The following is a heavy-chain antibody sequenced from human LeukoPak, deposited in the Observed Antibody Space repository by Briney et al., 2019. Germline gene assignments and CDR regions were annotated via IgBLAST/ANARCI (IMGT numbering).Heavy chain of an antibody. V-gene: IGHV3-20*04. D-gene: IGHD2-15*01. CDR3: AREVVVAATRYMDV. Sequence: GGSLRLSCAASGFTFDDYGMSWVRQAPGKGLEWVSGINWNGGSTGYADSVKGRFTMSRDNAKNSLYLLLNSLRAEDTAVYYCAREVVVAATRYMDVWGKGTTVTISS. J-gene: IGHJ6*03. CDR2: INWNGGST. CDR1: GFTFDDYG.